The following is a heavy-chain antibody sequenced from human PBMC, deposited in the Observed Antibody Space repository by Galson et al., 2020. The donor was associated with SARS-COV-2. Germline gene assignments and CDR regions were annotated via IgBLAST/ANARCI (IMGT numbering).Heavy chain of an antibody. J-gene: IGHJ4*02. Sequence: GGSLRLSCAASGFTFSSYAMSWVRQAPGKGLEWVSAISGSGGSTYYADSVKGRFTISRDNSKNTLYLQMNSLRAEDTAVYYCAKDQGIVVVIILDYWGQGTLVTVSS. CDR3: AKDQGIVVVIILDY. CDR1: GFTFSSYA. D-gene: IGHD3-22*01. CDR2: ISGSGGST. V-gene: IGHV3-23*01.